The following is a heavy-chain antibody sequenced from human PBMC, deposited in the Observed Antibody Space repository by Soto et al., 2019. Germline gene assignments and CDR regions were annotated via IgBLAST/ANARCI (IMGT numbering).Heavy chain of an antibody. D-gene: IGHD3-22*01. Sequence: SETLSLTCTVSGGSVSSSSYYWSWIRQPPGKGLDWIGHIYYTGITTYNLSLKSRVTISVDTSKNQFSLRLNSVTAADTAVYYCERISTTRSSMIVAIWGQGTLVTVSS. CDR2: IYYTGIT. J-gene: IGHJ4*02. CDR1: GGSVSSSSYY. V-gene: IGHV4-61*01. CDR3: ERISTTRSSMIVAI.